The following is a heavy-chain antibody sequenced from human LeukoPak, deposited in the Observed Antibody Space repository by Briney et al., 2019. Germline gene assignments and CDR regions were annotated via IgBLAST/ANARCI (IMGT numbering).Heavy chain of an antibody. Sequence: GGSLRLSCAASGFPFSGSGMHWVRQAPGKGLEWVAVIWYDGSHQYYADSVKGRFTISRDNSKNTLDLQMNSLRVEDTAVYFCAKDKDTPATAQPQRGYFESWGQGTLVTVSS. V-gene: IGHV3-33*06. CDR3: AKDKDTPATAQPQRGYFES. CDR2: IWYDGSHQ. CDR1: GFPFSGSG. D-gene: IGHD2-15*01. J-gene: IGHJ4*02.